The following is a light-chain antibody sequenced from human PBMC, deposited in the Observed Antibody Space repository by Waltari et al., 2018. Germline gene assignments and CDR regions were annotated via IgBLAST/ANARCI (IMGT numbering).Light chain of an antibody. Sequence: QSALTQPASVSGSPGQSITVSCTGTSSDIGNYNFVSWYQHHPGKAPQLMIYEVSNRPSGVSNRFSSSKSGNTASLTIAGLQAEDEADYYCSSYTSSSTWVFGGGTKLTVL. J-gene: IGLJ3*02. V-gene: IGLV2-14*01. CDR2: EVS. CDR3: SSYTSSSTWV. CDR1: SSDIGNYNF.